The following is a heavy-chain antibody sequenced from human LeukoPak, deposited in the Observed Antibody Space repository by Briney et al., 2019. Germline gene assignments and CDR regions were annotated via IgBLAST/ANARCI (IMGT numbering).Heavy chain of an antibody. J-gene: IGHJ4*02. CDR3: ARSDYNDYRGLGF. CDR1: GYAFTSYH. Sequence: GASVKVTCKASGYAFTSYHIHWMRQAPGQGLGWMGIIIPSSGSTTYAQKFQGRVTMTRDTSTSTVYMELSSLTSDDTAVYFCARSDYNDYRGLGFLGQGTLVTVSS. V-gene: IGHV1-46*01. D-gene: IGHD4-11*01. CDR2: IIPSSGST.